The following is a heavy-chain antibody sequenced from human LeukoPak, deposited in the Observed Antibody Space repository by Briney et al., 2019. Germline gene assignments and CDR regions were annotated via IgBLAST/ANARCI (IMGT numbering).Heavy chain of an antibody. CDR3: ARGPQGFRSIAARPPRAGAFDI. Sequence: SETLSLTCAVYGGSFSGYYWSWIRQPPGKGLEWIGEINHSGSINYNPSLKSRVTISVDTSKNQFSLKLSSVTAADTAVYYCARGPQGFRSIAARPPRAGAFDIWGQGTMVTVSS. J-gene: IGHJ3*02. D-gene: IGHD6-6*01. V-gene: IGHV4-34*01. CDR2: INHSGSI. CDR1: GGSFSGYY.